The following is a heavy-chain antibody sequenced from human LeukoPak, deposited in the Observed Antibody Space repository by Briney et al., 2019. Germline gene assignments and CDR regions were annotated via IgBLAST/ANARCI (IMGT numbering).Heavy chain of an antibody. CDR3: ARDLQRLRLVNYGDYVFAFDI. CDR1: GFTFDDYG. J-gene: IGHJ3*02. CDR2: INWNGGST. D-gene: IGHD4-17*01. Sequence: GGSLRLSCAASGFTFDDYGMSWVRQVPGKGLEWVSGINWNGGSTGYTDSVKGRFTISRDNAKNSLYLQMNSLRAEDTAVYYCARDLQRLRLVNYGDYVFAFDIWGQGTMVTVSS. V-gene: IGHV3-20*04.